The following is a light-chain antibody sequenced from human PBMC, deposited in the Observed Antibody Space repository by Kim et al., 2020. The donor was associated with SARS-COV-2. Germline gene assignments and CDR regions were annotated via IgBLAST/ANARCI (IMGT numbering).Light chain of an antibody. CDR3: QVWDSTSDHVV. CDR1: NMGSKS. Sequence: SYELTQPPSVSVAPGKTARITCGGTNMGSKSVHWYQQKPGQAPVLVIDYNSGRPSGIPEQFSGSNSGSTATLTISRVEAGDEADYYCQVWDSTSDHVVFGGGTQLTVL. V-gene: IGLV3-21*04. CDR2: YNS. J-gene: IGLJ2*01.